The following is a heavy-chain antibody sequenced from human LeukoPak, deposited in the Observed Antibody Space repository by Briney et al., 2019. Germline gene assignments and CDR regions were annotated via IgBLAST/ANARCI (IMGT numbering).Heavy chain of an antibody. CDR2: INPNSGGT. Sequence: ASVKVSCKASGYTFTGYYMHWVRQAPGQGLEWMGWINPNSGGTNYAQKFQGRVTMTRDTSISTAYMELSRLRSDDTAVYYCARVYSSGWYGYYYGMDVWGQGTTVTVSS. CDR1: GYTFTGYY. V-gene: IGHV1-2*02. CDR3: ARVYSSGWYGYYYGMDV. D-gene: IGHD6-19*01. J-gene: IGHJ6*02.